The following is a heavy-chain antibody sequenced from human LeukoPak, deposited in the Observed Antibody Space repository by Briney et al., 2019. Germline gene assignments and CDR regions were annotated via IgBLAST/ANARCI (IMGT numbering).Heavy chain of an antibody. D-gene: IGHD2-21*02. CDR3: ARGGYCGGDCYFYY. CDR2: TYSSGST. J-gene: IGHJ4*02. CDR1: GGSISSGTYY. V-gene: IGHV4-61*02. Sequence: SETLSLTCTVSGGSISSGTYYWNWIRQPAGKGLEWIGRTYSSGSTNYNPSLKSRVTISVDTSKNQFSLKLSSVTAADTAVYYCARGGYCGGDCYFYYWGQGTLVTVSS.